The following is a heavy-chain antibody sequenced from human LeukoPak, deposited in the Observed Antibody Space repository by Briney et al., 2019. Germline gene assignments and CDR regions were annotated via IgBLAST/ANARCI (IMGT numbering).Heavy chain of an antibody. D-gene: IGHD3-10*01. CDR1: GFTFDDYA. CDR2: ISWDGGST. V-gene: IGHV3-43D*03. J-gene: IGHJ4*02. CDR3: AKNFMLRGFHPPPGLY. Sequence: GGSLRLSCAASGFTFDDYAMHWVRHAPGKGLEWVSLISWDGGSTYYADSVKGRFTISRDNSKNSLYLQMNSLRAEDTALYYCAKNFMLRGFHPPPGLYWGQGTLVTVSS.